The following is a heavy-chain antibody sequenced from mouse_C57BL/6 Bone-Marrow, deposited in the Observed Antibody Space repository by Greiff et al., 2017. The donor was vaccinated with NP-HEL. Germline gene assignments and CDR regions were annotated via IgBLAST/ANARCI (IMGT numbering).Heavy chain of an antibody. CDR1: GYTFTDYY. CDR2: INPYNGGT. D-gene: IGHD1-1*01. Sequence: EVQLQESGPVLVKPGASVKMSCKASGYTFTDYYMNWVKQSHGKSLEWIGVINPYNGGTSYNQKFKGKATLTVDKSSSTAYMELNSLTSEDSAVYYCARGAYYYGSDYWGQGTTLTVSS. V-gene: IGHV1-19*01. CDR3: ARGAYYYGSDY. J-gene: IGHJ2*01.